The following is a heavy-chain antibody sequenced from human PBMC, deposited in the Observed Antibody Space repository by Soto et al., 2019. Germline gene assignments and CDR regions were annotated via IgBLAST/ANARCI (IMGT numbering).Heavy chain of an antibody. CDR3: AKDCNGLWYDFDY. CDR2: VSGSGAGT. CDR1: GFTFSSYA. D-gene: IGHD2-8*01. V-gene: IGHV3-23*01. Sequence: GGSLRLSCAASGFTFSSYAMSWVRQAPGKGLEWVSGVSGSGAGTYYADSVKGRFPISRDISKNTLYLHINSLRAEDTAVYYCAKDCNGLWYDFDYWGQGSLVTVSS. J-gene: IGHJ4*02.